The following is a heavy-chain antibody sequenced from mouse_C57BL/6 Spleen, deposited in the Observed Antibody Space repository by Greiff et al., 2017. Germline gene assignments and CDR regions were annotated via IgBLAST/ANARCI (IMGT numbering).Heavy chain of an antibody. CDR3: ARRWSNFLFDY. J-gene: IGHJ2*01. Sequence: QVQLKESGAELVKPGASVKISCKASGYAFSSYWMNWVKQRPGKGLEWIGQIYPGDGDTNYNGKFKGKATLTADKSSSTAYMQLSSLTSEDSAVYFCARRWSNFLFDYWGQGTTLTVSS. CDR2: IYPGDGDT. D-gene: IGHD2-5*01. V-gene: IGHV1-80*01. CDR1: GYAFSSYW.